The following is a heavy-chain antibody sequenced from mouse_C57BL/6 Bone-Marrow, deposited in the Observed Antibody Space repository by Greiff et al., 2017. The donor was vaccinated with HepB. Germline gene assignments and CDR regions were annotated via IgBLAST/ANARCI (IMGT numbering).Heavy chain of an antibody. V-gene: IGHV1-19*01. D-gene: IGHD2-2*01. CDR1: GYTFTDYY. CDR3: ARGGYGYPLDY. CDR2: INPYNGGT. J-gene: IGHJ2*01. Sequence: VQLQQSGPVLVKPGASVKMSCKASGYTFTDYYMNWVKQSHGKSLEWIGVINPYNGGTSYNQKFKGKATLTVDESSSTAYMELNSLTSEDSAVYYCARGGYGYPLDYWGQGTTLTVSS.